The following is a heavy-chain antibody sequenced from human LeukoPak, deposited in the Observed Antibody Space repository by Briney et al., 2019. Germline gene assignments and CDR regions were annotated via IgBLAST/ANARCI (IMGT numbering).Heavy chain of an antibody. V-gene: IGHV4-39*01. Sequence: SETLSLTCTVSGGSISSSSYYWGWIRQPPGKGLEWIGSIYYSGSTYYNPSLTSRVTISVDTSKTQFSLKLSSVTAADTAVYYCARHSPYCSSTSCYTYWGQGTLVTVSS. D-gene: IGHD2-2*02. CDR3: ARHSPYCSSTSCYTY. CDR2: IYYSGST. CDR1: GGSISSSSYY. J-gene: IGHJ4*02.